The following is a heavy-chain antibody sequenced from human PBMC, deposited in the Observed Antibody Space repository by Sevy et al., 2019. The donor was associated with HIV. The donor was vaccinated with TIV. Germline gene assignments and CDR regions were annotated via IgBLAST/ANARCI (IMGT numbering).Heavy chain of an antibody. CDR2: ISGSGGST. V-gene: IGHV3-23*01. D-gene: IGHD4-17*01. Sequence: GGSLRLSCAASGFTFSSYAMSWVRQAPGKGLEWVSAISGSGGSTYYADSVKGRFTISRDNTKNTLYLQMNSLRAEDTAVYYGAKASYGDYLAFDYWGQGTLVTVSS. CDR1: GFTFSSYA. J-gene: IGHJ4*02. CDR3: AKASYGDYLAFDY.